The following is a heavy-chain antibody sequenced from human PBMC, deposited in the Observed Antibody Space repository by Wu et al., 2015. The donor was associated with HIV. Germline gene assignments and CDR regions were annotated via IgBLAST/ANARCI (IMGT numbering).Heavy chain of an antibody. CDR1: GYTFTGYY. V-gene: IGHV1-2*02. CDR3: ARGHSSGWYRYNWFDP. CDR2: INPNSGGT. Sequence: QVQLVQSGAEVKKPGASVKVSCKASGYTFTGYYMHWVRQAPGQGLEWMGWINPNSGGTNYAQKFQGRVTMTRDTSISTAYMELSRLRSEDTAVYYCARGHSSGWYRYNWFDPWGQGTLVTVSS. J-gene: IGHJ5*02. D-gene: IGHD6-19*01.